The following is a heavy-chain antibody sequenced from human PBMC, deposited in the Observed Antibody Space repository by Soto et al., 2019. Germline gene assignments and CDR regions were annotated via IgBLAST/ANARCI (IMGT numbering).Heavy chain of an antibody. J-gene: IGHJ3*02. V-gene: IGHV3-74*01. CDR2: IDNGGTNT. CDR3: AKDRGRPDAFNI. D-gene: IGHD3-10*01. Sequence: GGSMRLSCAGAGDNFGVFCMHWVLQAPGKGLVWVSRIDNGGTNTVYADAVKGRFTISRDNAKNTLYLQMNSLRAEDTAVYYCAKDRGRPDAFNIWGQGTMVTVSS. CDR1: GDNFGVFC.